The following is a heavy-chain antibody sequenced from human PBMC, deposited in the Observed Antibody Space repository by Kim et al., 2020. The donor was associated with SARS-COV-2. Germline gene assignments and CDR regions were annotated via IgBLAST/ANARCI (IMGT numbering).Heavy chain of an antibody. Sequence: GNKNSAQKLQGRVTMTTDTSTSTAYMELRSLRSDDTAVYYCARVLMRPMDVWGQGTTVTVSS. V-gene: IGHV1-18*01. CDR3: ARVLMRPMDV. CDR2: GNK. J-gene: IGHJ6*02.